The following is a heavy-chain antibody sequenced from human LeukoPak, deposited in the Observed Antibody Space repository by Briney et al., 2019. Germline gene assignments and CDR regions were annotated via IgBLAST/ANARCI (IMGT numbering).Heavy chain of an antibody. CDR1: GYTCRSYG. CDR3: ARIGLAIVPSVNNYYYYGMDV. J-gene: IGHJ6*02. CDR2: ISNFNGNT. Sequence: ASVMGFCKASGYTCRSYGIGWVRQAPGQGLVWLAWISNFNGNTKHALNLQGRVTMTTDTPTSTAYVELGRLTSADTAVYYCARIGLAIVPSVNNYYYYGMDVWGQGTTVAVSS. V-gene: IGHV1-18*01. D-gene: IGHD2-2*01.